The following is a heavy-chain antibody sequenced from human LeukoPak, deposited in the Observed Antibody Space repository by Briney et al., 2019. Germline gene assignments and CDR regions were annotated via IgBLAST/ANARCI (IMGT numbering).Heavy chain of an antibody. V-gene: IGHV3-48*03. Sequence: GGSLRLSCAASGFTFSSYEKNWVRQAPGKGLEWVSYITSSGSTIYYADSVKGRFTISRDNAKNSLYLQMNSLRAEDTAVYYCASVTGTVFYYYYGMDVWGQGTTVTVSS. J-gene: IGHJ6*02. CDR1: GFTFSSYE. D-gene: IGHD1-20*01. CDR2: ITSSGSTI. CDR3: ASVTGTVFYYYYGMDV.